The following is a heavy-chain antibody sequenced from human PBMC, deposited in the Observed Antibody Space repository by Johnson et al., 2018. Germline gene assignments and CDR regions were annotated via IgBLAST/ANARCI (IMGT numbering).Heavy chain of an antibody. J-gene: IGHJ1*01. Sequence: VQLVQSGGGLVQPGGSLRLSCAASGLTFSSYSMNWVRQAPGKGLEWVSSITSSSSHIYYADSVMGRFTISRDNAKNSLYLQMNSLRAEDTAVYYCTTVPHYYYDSSGYYPIQHWGQGTLVTVSS. V-gene: IGHV3-21*04. D-gene: IGHD3-22*01. CDR1: GLTFSSYS. CDR2: ITSSSSHI. CDR3: TTVPHYYYDSSGYYPIQH.